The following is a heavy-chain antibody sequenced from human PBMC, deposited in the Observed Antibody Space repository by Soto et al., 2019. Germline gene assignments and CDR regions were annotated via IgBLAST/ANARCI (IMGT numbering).Heavy chain of an antibody. CDR2: IYYSGST. V-gene: IGHV4-31*03. CDR1: GGSISSGGYY. Sequence: SETLSLTCTVSGGSISSGGYYWSWIRQHPGKGLEWIGYIYYSGSTYYNPSLKSRVTISVDTSKNQFSLKVRSVTAADTAMYYCVCGVEDISYSNYGLDVWGLGTMVTVSS. D-gene: IGHD2-15*01. J-gene: IGHJ6*02. CDR3: VCGVEDISYSNYGLDV.